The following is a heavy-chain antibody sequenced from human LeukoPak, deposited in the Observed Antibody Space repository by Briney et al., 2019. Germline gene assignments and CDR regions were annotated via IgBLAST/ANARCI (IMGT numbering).Heavy chain of an antibody. D-gene: IGHD4-17*01. CDR1: GYTFTSYD. V-gene: IGHV1-8*03. CDR3: ARVYHGDYDLGY. J-gene: IGHJ4*02. CDR2: MNPNSGNT. Sequence: ASVKVSCKASGYTFTSYDINWVRQATGQGLEWMGWMNPNSGNTGYAQKFQGRVTITRNTSISTAYMELSSLRSEDTAVYYCARVYHGDYDLGYWGQGTLVTVSS.